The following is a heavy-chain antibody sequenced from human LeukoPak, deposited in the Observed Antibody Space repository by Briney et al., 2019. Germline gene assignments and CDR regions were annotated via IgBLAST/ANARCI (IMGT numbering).Heavy chain of an antibody. CDR1: GGPIRSYY. CDR2: ISYSGST. J-gene: IGHJ3*02. CDR3: ARPGVGSGRYGAFDI. D-gene: IGHD5-18*01. Sequence: PSETLSLTCTVSGGPIRSYYWSWIRQPPEKGLEWLGYISYSGSTNNNPSLKSRVTISLDASKSQFSLRLSSVTAADTAVYYCARPGVGSGRYGAFDIWGQGTMVTVSS. V-gene: IGHV4-59*08.